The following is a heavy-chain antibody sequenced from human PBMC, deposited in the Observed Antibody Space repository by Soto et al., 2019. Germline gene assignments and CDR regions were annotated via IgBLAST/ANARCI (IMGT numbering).Heavy chain of an antibody. Sequence: GGSLRLSCAASGFTFSRNGMHWVRQAPGKGLEWVAIISKDGSNKYYADSVQGRSTISRDNSKNTLYLEVNSLRVEDTAMYYCARDFYGSGSPTSTHLEMSDNWSQGTLVTVSS. CDR3: ARDFYGSGSPTSTHLEMSDN. CDR2: ISKDGSNK. V-gene: IGHV3-30*03. J-gene: IGHJ4*02. CDR1: GFTFSRNG. D-gene: IGHD3-10*01.